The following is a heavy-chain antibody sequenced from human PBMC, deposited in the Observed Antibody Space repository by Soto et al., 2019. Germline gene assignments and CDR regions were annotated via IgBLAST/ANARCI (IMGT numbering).Heavy chain of an antibody. CDR2: ISISGGNT. Sequence: EVQLLESGGGLVQPGGSLRLSCAASGLPFSSHAMSWVRQAPGKGLEWVSSISISGGNTYYADSVRGRFTIYRDNSKNTLYLHMNSLTAEDTAIYYCANEIRPNDYWGQGTLVTVSS. V-gene: IGHV3-23*01. D-gene: IGHD4-17*01. CDR3: ANEIRPNDY. J-gene: IGHJ4*02. CDR1: GLPFSSHA.